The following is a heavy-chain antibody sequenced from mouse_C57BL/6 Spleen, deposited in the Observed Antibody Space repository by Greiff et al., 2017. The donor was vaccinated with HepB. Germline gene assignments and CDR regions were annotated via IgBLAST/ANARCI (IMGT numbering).Heavy chain of an antibody. CDR3: TRGMAPIY. CDR2: IDPETGGT. J-gene: IGHJ2*01. D-gene: IGHD2-3*01. CDR1: GYTFTDYE. V-gene: IGHV1-15*01. Sequence: QVQLKESGAELVRPGASVTLSCKASGYTFTDYEMHWVKQTPVHGLEWIGAIDPETGGTAYNQKFKGKAILTADKSSSTAYMELRSLTSEDSAVYYCTRGMAPIYWGQGTTLTVSS.